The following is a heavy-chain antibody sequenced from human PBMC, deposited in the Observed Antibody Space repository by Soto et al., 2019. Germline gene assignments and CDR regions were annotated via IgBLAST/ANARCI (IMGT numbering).Heavy chain of an antibody. CDR3: ARDADVLLWLGELFHQALDV. Sequence: ASVKVSCKASGYTFTSYYMHWVRQAPGQGLEWMGIINPSGGSTSYAQKFQGRVTMTRDTSTSTVYMELSSLRSEDTAVYYCARDADVLLWLGELFHQALDVWGQGTRVTVSS. D-gene: IGHD3-10*01. V-gene: IGHV1-46*01. J-gene: IGHJ6*02. CDR2: INPSGGST. CDR1: GYTFTSYY.